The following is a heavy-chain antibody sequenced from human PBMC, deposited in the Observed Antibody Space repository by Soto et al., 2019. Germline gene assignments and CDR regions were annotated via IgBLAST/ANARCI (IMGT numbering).Heavy chain of an antibody. CDR2: ISGYNGNT. V-gene: IGHV1-18*01. CDR3: ASAERHSTRLFAMAV. Sequence: QAQLVQSGAEVKKPGASVKVSCKASGYIFSTYGITWVRQAPGQGLEWMGWISGYNGNTADGQKLPSRVSMTIETATSTAYMDLRGPRAYDPAVYYCASAERHSTRLFAMAVWGQGTTVIVSS. D-gene: IGHD2-2*01. CDR1: GYIFSTYG. J-gene: IGHJ6*02.